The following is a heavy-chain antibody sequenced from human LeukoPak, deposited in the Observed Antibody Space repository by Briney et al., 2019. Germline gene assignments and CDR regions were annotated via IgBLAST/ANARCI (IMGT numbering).Heavy chain of an antibody. CDR3: ERGVDSGYDLPNFDY. J-gene: IGHJ4*02. Sequence: GGSLRLSCAASGFTFDDYGMSWVRHAPGKGLEWVSCINWNGGNTGYADSVTGRFTISRDNAKNSLYLQMNSLRAEDTALYHCERGVDSGYDLPNFDYWGQGTLGTVSS. CDR2: INWNGGNT. V-gene: IGHV3-20*01. CDR1: GFTFDDYG. D-gene: IGHD5-12*01.